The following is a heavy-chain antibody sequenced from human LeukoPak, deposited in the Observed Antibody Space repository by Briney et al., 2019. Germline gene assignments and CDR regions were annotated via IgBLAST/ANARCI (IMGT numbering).Heavy chain of an antibody. D-gene: IGHD4-17*01. CDR1: GFTFSNYA. J-gene: IGHJ4*02. Sequence: GGSLRLSCAASGFTFSNYAMNWVRQAPGKRLEWVSGVSDSGTMTYYARSVKGRFTISRDNSKNTLYLQMNSLRAEDTAIYYCAKYSRYDYVSQIDYWGQGTLVTVSS. V-gene: IGHV3-23*01. CDR3: AKYSRYDYVSQIDY. CDR2: VSDSGTMT.